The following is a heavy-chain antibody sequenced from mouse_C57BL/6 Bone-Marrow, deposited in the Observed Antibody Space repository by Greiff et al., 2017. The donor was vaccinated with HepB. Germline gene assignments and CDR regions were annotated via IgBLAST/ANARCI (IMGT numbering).Heavy chain of an antibody. CDR3: NTYGNPAWFAY. CDR1: GFNFKDDY. J-gene: IGHJ3*01. D-gene: IGHD1-1*01. V-gene: IGHV14-4*01. Sequence: VQLQQSGAELVRPGASVKLSCTASGFNFKDDYMHWVKQRPEQGLEWIGWIDPENGDTEYASKFQGKATITADTSSNTAYLQLSSLTSEDTAVYCCNTYGNPAWFAYWGQGTLVTVSA. CDR2: IDPENGDT.